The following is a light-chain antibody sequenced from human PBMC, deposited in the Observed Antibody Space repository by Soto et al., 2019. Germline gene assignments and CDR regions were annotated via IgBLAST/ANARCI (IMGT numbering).Light chain of an antibody. CDR1: TSDVGGYNY. J-gene: IGLJ1*01. V-gene: IGLV2-14*01. CDR2: EVS. CDR3: LSKTSTISYV. Sequence: LTQPASVSGSPGQSIAISCTGTTSDVGGYNYVSWYQQHPGKVPKLLIHEVSNRPSGVSNRFSGSKSGNTASLTISGLQAEDEADYYCLSKTSTISYVFGTGTRSPS.